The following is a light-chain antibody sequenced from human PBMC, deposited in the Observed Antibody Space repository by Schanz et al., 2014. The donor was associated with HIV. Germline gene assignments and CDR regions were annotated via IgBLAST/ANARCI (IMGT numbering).Light chain of an antibody. CDR3: CSYAGSSTFDVV. V-gene: IGLV2-8*01. J-gene: IGLJ2*01. CDR2: GDN. Sequence: QSALTQPPSASGSPGQSVTISCTGTSSDVGGYKYVSWYQQHPGKAPKVLIHGDNNRPSGVSHRFSASKSGITASLTISGLQAEDEGDYYCCSYAGSSTFDVVFGGGTKLTVL. CDR1: SSDVGGYKY.